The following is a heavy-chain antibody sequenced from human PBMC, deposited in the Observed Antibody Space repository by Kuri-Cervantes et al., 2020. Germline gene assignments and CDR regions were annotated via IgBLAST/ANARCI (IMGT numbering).Heavy chain of an antibody. D-gene: IGHD1-26*01. Sequence: ASVKVSCKASGYTFTDYYIHWVRQAPGQGLELMGWINSNSGGANFAQKFQGLLSLTRDTSVSTAYMELSRLKSDDTAVYYCARGEHRRPYDYWGQGTLVTVSS. V-gene: IGHV1-2*04. CDR1: GYTFTDYY. J-gene: IGHJ4*02. CDR3: ARGEHRRPYDY. CDR2: INSNSGGA.